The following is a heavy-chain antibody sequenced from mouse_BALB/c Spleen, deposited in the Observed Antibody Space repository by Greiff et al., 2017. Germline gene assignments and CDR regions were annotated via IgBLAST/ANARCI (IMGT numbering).Heavy chain of an antibody. D-gene: IGHD1-1*01. CDR3: ARDYYGSSYAWFAY. CDR1: GYSITSGYY. V-gene: IGHV3-6*02. CDR2: ISYDGSN. J-gene: IGHJ3*01. Sequence: EVQRVESGPGLVKPSQSLSLTCSVTGYSITSGYYWNWIRQFPGNKLEWMGYISYDGSNNYNPSLKNRISITRDTSKNQFFLKLNSVTTEDTATYYCARDYYGSSYAWFAYWGQGTLVTVSA.